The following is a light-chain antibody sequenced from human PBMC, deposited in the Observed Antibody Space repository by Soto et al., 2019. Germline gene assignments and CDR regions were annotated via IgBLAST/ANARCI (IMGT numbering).Light chain of an antibody. CDR1: SSDVGGYNY. CDR3: SSYAGSIEV. J-gene: IGLJ1*01. V-gene: IGLV2-8*01. CDR2: EVS. Sequence: QSVLTQPPSASGSPGQSVTIFCTGTSSDVGGYNYVSWYQQHPGKAPKLMIYEVSKRPSGVPDRFSGSKSGNTASLTVSGLQAEDEADYYCSSYAGSIEVFGTGTKVTVL.